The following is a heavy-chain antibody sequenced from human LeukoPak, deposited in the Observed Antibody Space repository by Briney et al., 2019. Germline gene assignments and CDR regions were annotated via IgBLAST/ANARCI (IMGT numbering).Heavy chain of an antibody. CDR1: GFTFGDYA. CDR3: SRESAEATAKFDY. J-gene: IGHJ4*02. V-gene: IGHV3-49*04. Sequence: PGGSLRLSCTASGFTFGDYAMDWVRQAPGKGLEWVGFIRSKAYGGTTEYAASVKGRFTISRDDSKSIAYLQMNSLKTEDTAVHYCSRESAEATAKFDYWGQGTPVTLSS. D-gene: IGHD2-21*02. CDR2: IRSKAYGGTT.